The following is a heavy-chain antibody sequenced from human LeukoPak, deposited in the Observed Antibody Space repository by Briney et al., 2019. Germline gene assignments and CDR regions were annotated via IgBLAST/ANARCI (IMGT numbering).Heavy chain of an antibody. J-gene: IGHJ3*02. V-gene: IGHV1-8*01. CDR3: ARNLLASDAFDI. CDR2: MNPNSGNT. Sequence: ASVKVSCKASGYTFTSYDINWWRQATGQGLGWMGWMNPNSGNTGYAQKFQGRVTMTRNTSISTAYMELSSLRSEDTAVYYCARNLLASDAFDIWGQGTMVTVSS. CDR1: GYTFTSYD.